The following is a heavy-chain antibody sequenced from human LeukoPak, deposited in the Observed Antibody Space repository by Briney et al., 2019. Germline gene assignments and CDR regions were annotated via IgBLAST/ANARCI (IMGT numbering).Heavy chain of an antibody. Sequence: GGSLRLSCAASGFTFSSYAMSWVRQAPGKGLEWVSAISGSGGSTYYADSVKGRFTISRDNSKNTLYLQMNSLRAEDTAVYYCANPPWEYSYGPGGYWGQGTLVTVSS. V-gene: IGHV3-23*01. J-gene: IGHJ4*02. D-gene: IGHD5-18*01. CDR3: ANPPWEYSYGPGGY. CDR2: ISGSGGST. CDR1: GFTFSSYA.